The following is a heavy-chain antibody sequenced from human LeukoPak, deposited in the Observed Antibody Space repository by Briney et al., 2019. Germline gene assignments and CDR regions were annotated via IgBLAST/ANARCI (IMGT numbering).Heavy chain of an antibody. CDR2: IYTSGAT. J-gene: IGHJ2*01. CDR1: GDSISSHY. D-gene: IGHD3-9*01. V-gene: IGHV4-4*07. CDR3: ARGYYDILTGYFFYWYFDL. Sequence: PSETLSLTCTVSGDSISSHYWSWIRQPAGKELEWIGRIYTSGATSYNPSLKSRVTMSVDTSKNQFSLKLSSVTAADTAVYYYARGYYDILTGYFFYWYFDLWGRGTQVTVSS.